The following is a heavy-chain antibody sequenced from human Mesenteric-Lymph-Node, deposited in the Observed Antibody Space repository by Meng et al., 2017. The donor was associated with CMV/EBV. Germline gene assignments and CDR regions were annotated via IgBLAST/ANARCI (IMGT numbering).Heavy chain of an antibody. CDR1: GFIFSSYW. V-gene: IGHV3-74*01. CDR3: ARGAYLYYDASGYKPPHDY. CDR2: INTDGSST. J-gene: IGHJ4*01. D-gene: IGHD3-22*01. Sequence: GESLKISCAASGFIFSSYWMHWVRQAPGKGLVWVSRINTDGSSTIYADSVKGRFIISRNNAKNTLYLQMNSLRAEDTAVYYCARGAYLYYDASGYKPPHDYWGHGTLVTVSS.